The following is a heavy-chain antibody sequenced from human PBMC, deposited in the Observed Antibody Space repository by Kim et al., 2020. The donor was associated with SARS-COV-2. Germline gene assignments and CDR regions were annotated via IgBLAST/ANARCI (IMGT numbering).Heavy chain of an antibody. CDR3: ARQDYGYDAPILDS. V-gene: IGHV5-51*01. Sequence: GESLKISCEASGYTFNYFWVAWVRQMPGKGLEWMAMLHPGDSDTKYSPSFQGQVTVSADKSINTAFLEWTSLRASDTAMYYCARQDYGYDAPILDSWGQGTLVTVSS. CDR2: LHPGDSDT. CDR1: GYTFNYFW. D-gene: IGHD3-16*01. J-gene: IGHJ4*02.